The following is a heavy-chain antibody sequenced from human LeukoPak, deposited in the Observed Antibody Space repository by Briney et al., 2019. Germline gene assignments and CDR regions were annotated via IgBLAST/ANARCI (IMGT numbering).Heavy chain of an antibody. V-gene: IGHV3-7*01. D-gene: IGHD2-2*01. Sequence: GGSLRLSCAASGFTFSSYGMHWVRQAPGKGLEWEANIKQDGSEKYYVDSVKGRFTISRDNAKNSLYLQMNSLRAEDTAVYYCARDKYQLRMTDDAFDIWGQGTMVTVSS. CDR1: GFTFSSYG. CDR3: ARDKYQLRMTDDAFDI. J-gene: IGHJ3*02. CDR2: IKQDGSEK.